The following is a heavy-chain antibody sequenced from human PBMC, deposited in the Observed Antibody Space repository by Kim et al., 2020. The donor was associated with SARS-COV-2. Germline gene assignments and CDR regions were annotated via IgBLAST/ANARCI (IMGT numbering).Heavy chain of an antibody. Sequence: SETLSLTCTVSGASITSNIYYWTWVRQHPGKGLEWIGYMYSSGTTYFQPSLKSRITISLDKSKNQFSLILTSMTAADTAVYYCATVHFERGIDYGLDVWG. CDR3: ATVHFERGIDYGLDV. CDR1: GASITSNIYY. D-gene: IGHD6-13*01. CDR2: MYSSGTT. V-gene: IGHV4-31*03. J-gene: IGHJ6*01.